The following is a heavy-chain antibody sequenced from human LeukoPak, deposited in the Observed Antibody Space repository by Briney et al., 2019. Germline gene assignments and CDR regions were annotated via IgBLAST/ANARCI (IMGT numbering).Heavy chain of an antibody. V-gene: IGHV5-51*01. D-gene: IGHD3-16*01. Sequence: GESLQISCQRSGSIFTNYWIVWVRQLPGKGLEWMGIIYPDDSDTRYSPSFRGQVTISADKSISTAYLQWSSLKASDTAMYYCTVGATTSRDAFDIWGQGTMVAVSS. CDR2: IYPDDSDT. CDR3: TVGATTSRDAFDI. J-gene: IGHJ3*02. CDR1: GSIFTNYW.